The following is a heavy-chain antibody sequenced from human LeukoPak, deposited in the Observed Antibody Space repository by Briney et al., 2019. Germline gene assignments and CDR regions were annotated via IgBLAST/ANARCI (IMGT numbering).Heavy chain of an antibody. J-gene: IGHJ6*02. CDR2: INADGSSA. D-gene: IGHD3-10*01. CDR3: ARDYGRSRDYGMDV. CDR1: GFTLSNYW. V-gene: IGHV3-74*01. Sequence: GSRRLSCAASGFTLSNYWMHWVRQAPGKGLVWVSRINADGSSASYADSVKGRFTISRDNAKNTLYLQMNSLRAEDTAMYYCARDYGRSRDYGMDVWGQGTLVTVSS.